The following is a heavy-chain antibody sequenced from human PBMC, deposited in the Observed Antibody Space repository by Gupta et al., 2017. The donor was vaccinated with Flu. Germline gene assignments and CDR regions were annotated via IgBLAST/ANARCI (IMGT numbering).Heavy chain of an antibody. CDR2: ISSSDSTG. CDR1: GFTFRNNY. CDR3: ATDSSGSFVFET. V-gene: IGHV3-11*01. D-gene: IGHD3-22*01. Sequence: QVQLVESGGGWVKPGGSLRLSCAASGFTFRNNYMYWIRQAPGKGREWVSYISSSDSTGYYADSVKGRFTTSRDNAKNSLNLQMNSLRVEDTAVYDCATDSSGSFVFETWGQGTLVTVSS. J-gene: IGHJ4*02.